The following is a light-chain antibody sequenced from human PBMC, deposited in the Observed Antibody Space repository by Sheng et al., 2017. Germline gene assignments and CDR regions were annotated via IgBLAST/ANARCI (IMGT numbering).Light chain of an antibody. Sequence: EIVMTQSPATLSVSPGERATLSCRASQSISFNLAWYQQQPGQVPRLLIYGASTRVTGIPARFSGSGSGTEFTLTITSLQSEDSAVYHCQQYNNWPPYSFGQGTKLEIK. CDR2: GAS. CDR1: QSISFN. J-gene: IGKJ2*03. CDR3: QQYNNWPPYS. V-gene: IGKV3-15*01.